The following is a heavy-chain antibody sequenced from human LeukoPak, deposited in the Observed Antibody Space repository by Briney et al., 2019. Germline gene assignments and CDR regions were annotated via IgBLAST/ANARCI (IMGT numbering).Heavy chain of an antibody. CDR3: ARISAGRYGMDV. Sequence: PSETLSLTCTVSGGSVTSGGYYWSWIRQHPEKGLEWLGYVYYTGSTYYNPSLKSRVTISSDTSKNQFSLKVSSVTAADTAVYYCARISAGRYGMDVWGQGTTVTVSS. J-gene: IGHJ6*02. CDR1: GGSVTSGGYY. D-gene: IGHD6-6*01. CDR2: VYYTGST. V-gene: IGHV4-31*03.